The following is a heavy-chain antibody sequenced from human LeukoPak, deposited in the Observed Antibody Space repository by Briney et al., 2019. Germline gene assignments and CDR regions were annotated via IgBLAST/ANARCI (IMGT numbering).Heavy chain of an antibody. CDR2: IYTSGST. V-gene: IGHV4-61*02. J-gene: IGHJ4*02. CDR3: ARGYYGRGDY. Sequence: PSETPSLTCTVSGDSISSGSYYWSWIRQPAGKGLEWVGRIYTSGSTNYNPSLKSRVSISVDTSKNQFSLKLSSVTAADTAVYYCARGYYGRGDYWGQGTLVTVSS. D-gene: IGHD3-10*02. CDR1: GDSISSGSYY.